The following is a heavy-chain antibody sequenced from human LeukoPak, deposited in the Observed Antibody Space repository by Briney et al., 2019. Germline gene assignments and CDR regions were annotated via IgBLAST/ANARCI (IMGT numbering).Heavy chain of an antibody. Sequence: GGSLRLSCAASGFTFSSYAMSWVRQAPGKGLEWVSAISGSGGSIYYADSVKGRFTISRDNSKNTLYLQMNSLRAEDTAVYYCAGPSSGGAFEIWGQGAMVTVSS. D-gene: IGHD6-19*01. CDR1: GFTFSSYA. J-gene: IGHJ3*02. CDR3: AGPSSGGAFEI. CDR2: ISGSGGSI. V-gene: IGHV3-23*01.